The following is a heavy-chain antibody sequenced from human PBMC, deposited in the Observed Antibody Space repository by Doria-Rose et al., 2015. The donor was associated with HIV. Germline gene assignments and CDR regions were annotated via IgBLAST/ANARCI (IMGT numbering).Heavy chain of an antibody. CDR3: TKGGTVASGIDD. J-gene: IGHJ4*02. Sequence: EVQLVETGGGLVKTGGSLRLSCAGSGFTFSSYSMNWVRQAPGKGLEWVSSISGSSYHTFHGDSVKGRFTISRDSAKNSLYLQMNSLKAEDTAVYYCTKGGTVASGIDDWGQGTLVTVSS. CDR1: GFTFSSYS. V-gene: IGHV3-21*01. D-gene: IGHD3-16*01. CDR2: ISGSSYHT.